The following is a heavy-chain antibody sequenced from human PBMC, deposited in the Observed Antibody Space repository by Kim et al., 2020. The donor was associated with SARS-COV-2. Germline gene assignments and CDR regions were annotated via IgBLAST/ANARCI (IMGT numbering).Heavy chain of an antibody. J-gene: IGHJ3*02. Sequence: IYYADSMNGRFTTSRDNAKNSLHLQMNSLKDEDTAVYHCVRDRMGGAFDIWGQGTLVAVSS. CDR3: VRDRMGGAFDI. CDR2: I. V-gene: IGHV3-48*02. D-gene: IGHD3-16*01.